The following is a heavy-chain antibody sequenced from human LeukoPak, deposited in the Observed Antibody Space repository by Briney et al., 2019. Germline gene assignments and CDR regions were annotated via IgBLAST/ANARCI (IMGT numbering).Heavy chain of an antibody. J-gene: IGHJ4*02. CDR3: ARNYRWLHWDY. V-gene: IGHV4-59*01. CDR1: GGSISSYY. D-gene: IGHD5-24*01. Sequence: SETLSLTCTVSGGSISSYYWSWIRQPPGKGLEWIGYIYYSGSTNYNPSLKSRVTISVDTSKNQFSLKLSSATAADTAVYYCARNYRWLHWDYWGQGTLVTVSS. CDR2: IYYSGST.